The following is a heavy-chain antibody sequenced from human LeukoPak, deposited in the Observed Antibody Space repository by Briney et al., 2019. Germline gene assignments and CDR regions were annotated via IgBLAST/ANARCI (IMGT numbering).Heavy chain of an antibody. Sequence: GSLRLSCAASGFTFSNYWMHWVRQAPGKGLEWVANIKQDGREKYYADSVRGRFTISRDNVESSLYLQMNSLRAEDTAVYYCAKVYTKSSSGRQYYFDYWGQGTLVTVSS. V-gene: IGHV3-7*03. J-gene: IGHJ4*02. CDR3: AKVYTKSSSGRQYYFDY. CDR2: IKQDGREK. D-gene: IGHD3-22*01. CDR1: GFTFSNYW.